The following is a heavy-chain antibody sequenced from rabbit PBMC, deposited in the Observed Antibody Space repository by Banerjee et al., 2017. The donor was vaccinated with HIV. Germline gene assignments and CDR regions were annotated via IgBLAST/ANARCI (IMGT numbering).Heavy chain of an antibody. CDR1: GFSFSSNYY. CDR3: ARGWSGSDYYLAFHP. CDR2: IYTGSDNT. J-gene: IGHJ2*01. V-gene: IGHV1S43*01. D-gene: IGHD8-1*01. Sequence: QSLVESGGDLVKPGASLTLTCTASGFSFSSNYYMCWVRQAPGKGLEWIGCIYTGSDNTYYASWAIGRFTITRSTSLNTVDLKMTSLTAADTATYFCARGWSGSDYYLAFHPRGPGTLVTVS.